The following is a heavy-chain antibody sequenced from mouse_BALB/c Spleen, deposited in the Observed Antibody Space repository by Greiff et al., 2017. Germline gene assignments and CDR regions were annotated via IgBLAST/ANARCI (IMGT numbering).Heavy chain of an antibody. CDR2: ISSGGST. D-gene: IGHD1-1*01. Sequence: EVHLVESGGGLVKPGGSLKLSCAASVFTFSSYAMSWVRQTPEKRLEWVASISSGGSTYYPDSVKGRFTISRDNARNILYLQMSSLRSEDTAMYYCARDLTPYAMDYWGQGTSGTVSS. CDR1: VFTFSSYA. V-gene: IGHV5-6-5*01. CDR3: ARDLTPYAMDY. J-gene: IGHJ4*01.